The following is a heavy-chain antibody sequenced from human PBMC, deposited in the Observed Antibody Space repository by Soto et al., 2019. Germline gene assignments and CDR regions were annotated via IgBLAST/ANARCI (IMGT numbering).Heavy chain of an antibody. D-gene: IGHD6-19*01. CDR2: ISTSGTT. Sequence: TLSLTCTVSGASISSYFWTWIRQPAGKGLDWIGRISTSGTTNYNPSLKSRVTMSVDTSKNHFSLNLSSVTAADTAVYYCAREAGPDRWFDPWGQGTLVTVSS. V-gene: IGHV4-4*07. CDR1: GASISSYF. J-gene: IGHJ5*02. CDR3: AREAGPDRWFDP.